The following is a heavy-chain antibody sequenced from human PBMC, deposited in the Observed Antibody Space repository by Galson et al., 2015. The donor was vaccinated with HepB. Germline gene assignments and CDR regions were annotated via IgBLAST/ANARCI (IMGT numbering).Heavy chain of an antibody. J-gene: IGHJ4*02. Sequence: SLRLSCAASGFTFSNAWMTWVRQAPGKELEWVGRIKSKVDGGTTDYAAPVKGRFTISRDDSKNTLYLQMNSLKTEDTAVYYCTTEREGEYDYVWGSYRYRDYWGQGTLVTVSS. CDR1: GFTFSNAW. D-gene: IGHD3-16*02. V-gene: IGHV3-15*01. CDR3: TTEREGEYDYVWGSYRYRDY. CDR2: IKSKVDGGTT.